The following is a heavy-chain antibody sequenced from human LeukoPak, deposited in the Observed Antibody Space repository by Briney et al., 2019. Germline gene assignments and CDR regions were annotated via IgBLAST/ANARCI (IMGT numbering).Heavy chain of an antibody. V-gene: IGHV3-48*01. D-gene: IGHD5-18*01. CDR1: GFTFSSYS. CDR2: ISTSSGTI. J-gene: IGHJ6*02. CDR3: AKDRGYSYGYGYYGMDV. Sequence: GGSLRLSCAASGFTFSSYSMNWVRQAPGKGLEWVSYISTSSGTIYYVDSVKGRFSVSRDNAKNSLFLQMNSLRVEDTAVYYCAKDRGYSYGYGYYGMDVWGQGTTVTVSS.